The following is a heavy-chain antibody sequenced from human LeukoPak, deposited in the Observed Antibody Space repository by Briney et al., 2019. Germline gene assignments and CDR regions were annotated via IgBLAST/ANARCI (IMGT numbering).Heavy chain of an antibody. CDR1: GFTFSSYW. Sequence: GGSLRLFCAASGFTFSSYWMSWVRQAPGKGLEWVANIKQDGSEKYYVVSVKGRFTISRDNAKNSLYLQMNSLRAEDTAVYYCARDDYGDSFDPWGQGTLVTVSS. CDR2: IKQDGSEK. D-gene: IGHD4-17*01. CDR3: ARDDYGDSFDP. V-gene: IGHV3-7*01. J-gene: IGHJ5*02.